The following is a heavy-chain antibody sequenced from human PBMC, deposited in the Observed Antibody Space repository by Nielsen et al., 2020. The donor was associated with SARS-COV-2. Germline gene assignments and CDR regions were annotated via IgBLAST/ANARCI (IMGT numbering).Heavy chain of an antibody. V-gene: IGHV1-24*01. CDR3: ARVNGIDSSSSDY. CDR1: GYTLTELS. D-gene: IGHD6-6*01. J-gene: IGHJ4*02. CDR2: FDPEDGET. Sequence: ASVKVSCKVSGYTLTELSMHWVRQAPGKGLEWMGGFDPEDGETIYAQKFQGRVTITADESTSTAYMELSSLRSEDTAVYYCARVNGIDSSSSDYWGQGTLVTVSS.